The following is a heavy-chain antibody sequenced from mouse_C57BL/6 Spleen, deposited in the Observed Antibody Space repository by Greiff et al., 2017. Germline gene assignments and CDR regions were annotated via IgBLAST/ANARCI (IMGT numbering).Heavy chain of an antibody. CDR1: GYTFTSYW. J-gene: IGHJ2*01. V-gene: IGHV1-59*01. D-gene: IGHD2-12*01. CDR3: ASGRYYSHFDY. Sequence: QVQLQQPGAELVRPGTSVKLSCKASGYTFTSYWMHWVKQRPGQGLEWIGVIDPSDSYTNYNQKFKGQATLTVGTSSSTAYMQLSSRTSEDSAVYYCASGRYYSHFDYWGQGTTLTVSS. CDR2: IDPSDSYT.